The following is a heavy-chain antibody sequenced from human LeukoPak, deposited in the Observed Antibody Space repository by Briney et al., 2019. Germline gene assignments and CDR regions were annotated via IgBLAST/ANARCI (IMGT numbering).Heavy chain of an antibody. Sequence: SETLSLTCTVSGGSISSSSYYWGWIRQPPGKGLEWIGSIYYSGSTYYNPSLKGRVTISVDTSKNQFSLKLSSVTAADTAVYCCARLRALRWGGVDCWGQGTLVTVSS. J-gene: IGHJ4*02. D-gene: IGHD3-16*01. CDR3: ARLRALRWGGVDC. V-gene: IGHV4-39*01. CDR1: GGSISSSSYY. CDR2: IYYSGST.